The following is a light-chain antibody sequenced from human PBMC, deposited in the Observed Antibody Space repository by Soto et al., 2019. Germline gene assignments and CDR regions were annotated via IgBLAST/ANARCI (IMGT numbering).Light chain of an antibody. V-gene: IGKV3-20*01. CDR3: QQYGSSPLT. CDR1: QSVSNNY. CDR2: GAS. Sequence: EIVLTQSPGTLSLSPGERATLSCRASQSVSNNYLAWYQQKPGQAPRLLIYGASSRATGIPERFSGSGSGTDFILTISRLEPEDFAVYYCQQYGSSPLTFGGGTKVDIK. J-gene: IGKJ4*01.